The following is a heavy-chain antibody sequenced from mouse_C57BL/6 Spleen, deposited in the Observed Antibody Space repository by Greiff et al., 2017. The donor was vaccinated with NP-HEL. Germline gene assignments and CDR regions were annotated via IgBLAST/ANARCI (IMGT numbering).Heavy chain of an antibody. D-gene: IGHD3-2*02. CDR1: GYTFTDYY. Sequence: EVQLQQSGPVLVKPGASVKMSCKASGYTFTDYYMNWVKQSHGKSLEWIGVINPYNGGTSYNQKFKGKATLTVDKSSSTAYLELNSLTSEDSAVYYCASRDSSGPYYAMDYWGQRTSVTVSS. CDR2: INPYNGGT. CDR3: ASRDSSGPYYAMDY. J-gene: IGHJ4*01. V-gene: IGHV1-19*01.